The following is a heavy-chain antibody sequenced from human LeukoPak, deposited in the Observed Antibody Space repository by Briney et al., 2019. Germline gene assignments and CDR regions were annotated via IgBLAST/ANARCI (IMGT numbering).Heavy chain of an antibody. J-gene: IGHJ4*02. CDR1: GGSISSGGYY. CDR3: ARVFPARKGYCSSTSCQPVLDY. CDR2: IYYSGST. Sequence: PSETLSLTCTVSGGSISSGGYYWSWIRQHPGKGLEWIGYIYYSGSTYYNPSLKSRVTISVDTSKNQFSLKLSSVTAADTAVYYCARVFPARKGYCSSTSCQPVLDYWGQGTLVTVSS. D-gene: IGHD2-2*01. V-gene: IGHV4-31*03.